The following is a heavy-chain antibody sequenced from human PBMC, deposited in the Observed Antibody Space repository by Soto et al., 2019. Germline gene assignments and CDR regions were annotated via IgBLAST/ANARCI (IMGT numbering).Heavy chain of an antibody. Sequence: SETLSLTCAVYGGSFSDLYWSWIRQPPGKGLEWIGEINHSGSTNYNPSLKSRVTISVDTSKNQFSLKLSSVTAADTAVYYCARGSYIVVVVAAKQGYYFDYWGQGTLVTVSS. CDR1: GGSFSDLY. CDR2: INHSGST. D-gene: IGHD2-15*01. CDR3: ARGSYIVVVVAAKQGYYFDY. J-gene: IGHJ4*02. V-gene: IGHV4-34*01.